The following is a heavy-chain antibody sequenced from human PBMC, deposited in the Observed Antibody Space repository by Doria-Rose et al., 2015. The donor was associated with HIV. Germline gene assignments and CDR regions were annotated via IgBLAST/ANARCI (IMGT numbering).Heavy chain of an antibody. J-gene: IGHJ4*02. CDR2: IDHTGST. Sequence: QVQLQQWGAGLLKPSETLPLTCAVYGGSFNGYYWSWIRQPPGKGLEWIGEIDHTGSTNYNPSLKSRVTISVDTSKNQFSLKLSSVTAADTAVYYCARSTNDYGDQLDYWGQGTLVTVSS. CDR1: GGSFNGYY. V-gene: IGHV4-34*02. D-gene: IGHD4-17*01. CDR3: ARSTNDYGDQLDY.